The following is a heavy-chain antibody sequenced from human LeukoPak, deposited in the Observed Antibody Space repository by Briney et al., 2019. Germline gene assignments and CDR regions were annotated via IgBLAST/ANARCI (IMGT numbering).Heavy chain of an antibody. CDR2: ITGSGAAT. Sequence: GGTVRLSCAASGFTFSYDGLSWVRQAPGKGLEWVSSITGSGAATYYADSMKGRFTISRDNSKNTLYLQMNSLRVEDTAVYYCAKDLSTGCNWFDPWGQGTLVTVSS. V-gene: IGHV3-23*01. CDR3: AKDLSTGCNWFDP. CDR1: GFTFSYDG. D-gene: IGHD1-14*01. J-gene: IGHJ5*02.